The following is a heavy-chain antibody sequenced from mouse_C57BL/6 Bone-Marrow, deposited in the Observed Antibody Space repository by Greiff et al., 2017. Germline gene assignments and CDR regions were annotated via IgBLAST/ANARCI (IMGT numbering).Heavy chain of an antibody. CDR3: TTGGLRPYWYFDV. CDR1: GFNIKDYY. J-gene: IGHJ1*03. D-gene: IGHD2-4*01. CDR2: IDPEDGDT. V-gene: IGHV14-1*01. Sequence: LMASGAELVRPGASVKLSCTASGFNIKDYYMHWVKQSPEQGLEWIGRIDPEDGDTEYAPKFQGKATMTADTSSSTAYLQLSSLTSEDTAVYYCTTGGLRPYWYFDVWGTGTTVTVSS.